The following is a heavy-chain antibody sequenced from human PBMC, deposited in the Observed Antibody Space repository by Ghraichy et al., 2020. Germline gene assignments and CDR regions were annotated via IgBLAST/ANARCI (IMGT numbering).Heavy chain of an antibody. Sequence: SVKVSCKASGGTFSSYAISWVRQAPGQGLEWMGGIIPIFGTANYAQKFQGRVTITADKSTSTAYMELSSLRSEDTAVYYCARNVGARGIAVAGPPTGHFDYWGQGTLVTVSS. D-gene: IGHD6-19*01. V-gene: IGHV1-69*06. J-gene: IGHJ4*02. CDR2: IIPIFGTA. CDR1: GGTFSSYA. CDR3: ARNVGARGIAVAGPPTGHFDY.